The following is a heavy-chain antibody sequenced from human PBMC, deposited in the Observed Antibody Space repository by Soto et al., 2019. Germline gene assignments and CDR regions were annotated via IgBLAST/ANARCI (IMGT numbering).Heavy chain of an antibody. CDR1: GGAVSSSS. CDR2: IIPMFGTT. D-gene: IGHD3-22*01. V-gene: IGHV1-69*01. J-gene: IGHJ5*02. CDR3: AECGGGYDT. Sequence: QVQLVQSGAEVRKPGSSVKVSCKASGGAVSSSSINWVLHAPGQGREWMGGIIPMFGTTNYAQKLQGRVTLTADESTSTAYMEMNDLRSEDTAVYYCAECGGGYDTWGQGTLVTVST.